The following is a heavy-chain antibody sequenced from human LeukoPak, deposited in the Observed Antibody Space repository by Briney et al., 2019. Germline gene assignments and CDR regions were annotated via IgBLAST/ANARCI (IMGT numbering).Heavy chain of an antibody. D-gene: IGHD3-10*01. CDR1: GFTFSSYA. CDR2: IVGSGGRT. Sequence: SGGSLRLSCAASGFTFSSYAMSWVRQAPGKGLEWVSAIVGSGGRTYYAESVRGRFTISRDNSKNTLYLQMSSLRAEDTAVYYCAKGQSFGSGSWTDEFDPWGQGTLVTVSS. CDR3: AKGQSFGSGSWTDEFDP. V-gene: IGHV3-23*01. J-gene: IGHJ5*02.